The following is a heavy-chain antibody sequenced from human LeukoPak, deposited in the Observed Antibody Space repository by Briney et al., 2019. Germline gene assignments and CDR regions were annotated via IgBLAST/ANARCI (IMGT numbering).Heavy chain of an antibody. J-gene: IGHJ6*02. CDR3: ARDAGVRDSSSRYYYYYGMDV. V-gene: IGHV3-74*01. D-gene: IGHD6-6*01. Sequence: PGGSLRLSCAASGNYWMHWVRQAPGKGLVWVSHINSDGSWTSYADSVKGRFTISKDNAKNTLYLQMNSLRAEDTAVYYCARDAGVRDSSSRYYYYYGMDVWGQGTTVTVSS. CDR1: GNYW. CDR2: INSDGSWT.